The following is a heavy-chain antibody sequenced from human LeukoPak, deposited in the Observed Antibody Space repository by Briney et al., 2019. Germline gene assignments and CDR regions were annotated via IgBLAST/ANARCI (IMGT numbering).Heavy chain of an antibody. D-gene: IGHD6-19*01. CDR3: ARHGSGWSLDY. CDR1: GGSISSGGYY. J-gene: IGHJ4*02. V-gene: IGHV4-31*03. CDR2: IYYSGST. Sequence: PSQTLSLTCTVSGGSISSGGYYWSWIRQHPGKGLEWIGYIYYSGSTYYNPSLKSRVTISVDTSKNQFSLRLSSVTAADTAVYYCARHGSGWSLDYWGQGTLVTVSS.